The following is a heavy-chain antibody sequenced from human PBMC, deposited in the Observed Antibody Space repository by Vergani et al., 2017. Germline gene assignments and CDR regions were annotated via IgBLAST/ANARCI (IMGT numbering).Heavy chain of an antibody. CDR3: ARSFLPRYGDYVLGY. V-gene: IGHV4-61*02. D-gene: IGHD4-17*01. CDR2: IYTSGST. CDR1: GGSISSGSYY. Sequence: QVQLQESGPGLVKPSQTLSLTCTVSGGSISSGSYYWSWIRQPPGKGLEWIGRIYTSGSTNYNPSLKSRVTISVDTSKNQFSLKLSSVTAADTAVYYCARSFLPRYGDYVLGYWGQGTLVTVSS. J-gene: IGHJ4*02.